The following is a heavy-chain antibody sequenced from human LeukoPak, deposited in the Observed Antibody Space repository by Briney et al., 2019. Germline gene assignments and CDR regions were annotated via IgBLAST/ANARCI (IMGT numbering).Heavy chain of an antibody. D-gene: IGHD2-21*02. CDR2: ISSNGGST. CDR3: ARDPCCCGGDCYSVLDY. J-gene: IGHJ4*02. Sequence: GGSLRLSCSASGFTFSSYAMHWVRQAPGKGLEYVSAISSNGGSTYYADSVKGRFTISRDNSKNTLYLQMNSLTAEDTAVYYCARDPCCCGGDCYSVLDYWGQGTLVTVSS. V-gene: IGHV3-64*04. CDR1: GFTFSSYA.